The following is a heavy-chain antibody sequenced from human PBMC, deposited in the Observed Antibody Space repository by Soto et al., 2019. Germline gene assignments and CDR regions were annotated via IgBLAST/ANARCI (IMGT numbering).Heavy chain of an antibody. CDR1: GYTFTNFG. D-gene: IGHD3-16*01. Sequence: QVQLVQSGAEVKKPGASVKVSCKASGYTFTNFGISWVRQAPGQGLEWMGWISVYNGNTNYAQNFQGRVTMTTDTSTSTDYMELRSLRSDDTAVYYWERGGTPIDYWGQGTLVTVSS. J-gene: IGHJ4*02. V-gene: IGHV1-18*01. CDR3: ERGGTPIDY. CDR2: ISVYNGNT.